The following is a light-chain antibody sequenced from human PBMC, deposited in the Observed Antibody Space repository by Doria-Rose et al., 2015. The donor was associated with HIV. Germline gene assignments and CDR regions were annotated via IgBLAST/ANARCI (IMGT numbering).Light chain of an antibody. J-gene: IGKJ1*01. V-gene: IGKV3-20*01. CDR2: DGS. Sequence: TQSPGTLSLSPGERATLSCRASQSFSSTYLAWYDQKPGRAPSLLIYDGSTRATGIPDRFSASGSGTDFTLTIDRLEPEDFALYYCHEYGTSWTFGKGTKVE. CDR3: HEYGTSWT. CDR1: QSFSSTY.